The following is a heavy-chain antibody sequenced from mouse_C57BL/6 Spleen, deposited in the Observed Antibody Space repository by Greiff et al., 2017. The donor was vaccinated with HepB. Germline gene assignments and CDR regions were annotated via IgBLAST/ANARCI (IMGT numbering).Heavy chain of an antibody. D-gene: IGHD2-3*01. V-gene: IGHV14-4*01. CDR2: IDPENGDT. J-gene: IGHJ2*01. Sequence: EVQLQQSGAELVRPGASVKLSCTASGFNIKDDYMHWVKQRPEQGLEWIGWIDPENGDTEYASKFQGKATITADTSSNTAYLQLSSLTSEDTAVYYCTNLDGYYVLRLDYWGQGTTLTVSS. CDR3: TNLDGYYVLRLDY. CDR1: GFNIKDDY.